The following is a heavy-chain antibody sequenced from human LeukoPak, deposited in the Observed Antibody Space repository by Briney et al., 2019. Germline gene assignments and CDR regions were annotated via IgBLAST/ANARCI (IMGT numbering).Heavy chain of an antibody. Sequence: GGSLRLSCAASGFTFSRYSMNWVRQAPGKGVEWVSSISSSSSYIYYADSVKGRFTISRDNAKNSLYLQMNGLRAEDTAVYYCARVALPRAFDIWGQGTMVTVSS. CDR3: ARVALPRAFDI. V-gene: IGHV3-21*01. CDR2: ISSSSSYI. CDR1: GFTFSRYS. J-gene: IGHJ3*02.